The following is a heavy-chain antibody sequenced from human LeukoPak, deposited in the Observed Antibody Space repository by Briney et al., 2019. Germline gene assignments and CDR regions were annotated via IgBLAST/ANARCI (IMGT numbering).Heavy chain of an antibody. CDR1: GFTFSSYA. CDR2: IGAGGGNT. CDR3: AQRGAFTSDPLDY. V-gene: IGHV3-23*01. J-gene: IGHJ4*02. D-gene: IGHD3-16*01. Sequence: GGSLRLSCAASGFTFSSYAMNWVRQAPGKGLEWVSTIGAGGGNTYYADSVKGRFTISRDNAKNTLYLQMNSLRAEDTAIYYCAQRGAFTSDPLDYWGQGTLVTVS.